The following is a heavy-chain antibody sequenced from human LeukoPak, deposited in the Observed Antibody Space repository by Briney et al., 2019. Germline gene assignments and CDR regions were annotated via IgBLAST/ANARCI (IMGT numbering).Heavy chain of an antibody. CDR1: GGFIRGYY. D-gene: IGHD5-18*01. Sequence: PSETLSLTCTVSGGFIRGYYWSWIRQPPGRALEWVGYIFYSGSTNYNPSLKSRVTILVDASKNQFSLKLSSVTAADTAVYYCARHGQTAMVPIDYWGQGTLVTVSS. J-gene: IGHJ4*02. CDR2: IFYSGST. CDR3: ARHGQTAMVPIDY. V-gene: IGHV4-59*08.